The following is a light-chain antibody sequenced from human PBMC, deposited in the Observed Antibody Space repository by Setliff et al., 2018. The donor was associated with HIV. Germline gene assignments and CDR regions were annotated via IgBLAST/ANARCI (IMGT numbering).Light chain of an antibody. CDR1: SSDVGGYNY. J-gene: IGLJ1*01. CDR2: EVT. Sequence: QSALTQPASVSGSPGQSITISCTGTSSDVGGYNYVSWYQHHPGKAPKLMIYEVTNRPSGVSSRFSGSKSGNTASLTIFGLQAEDEADYYCSSYTNSNSYVFGTGTKVTVL. V-gene: IGLV2-14*01. CDR3: SSYTNSNSYV.